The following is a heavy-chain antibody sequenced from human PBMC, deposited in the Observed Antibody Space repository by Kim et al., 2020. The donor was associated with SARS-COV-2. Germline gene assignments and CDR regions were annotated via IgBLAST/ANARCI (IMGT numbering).Heavy chain of an antibody. CDR3: ARVSNIGGGVDY. Sequence: SVKVSCKASGGTFSSYAISWVRQAPGQGLEWMGGIIPIFGTANYAQKFQGRVTITADESTSTAYMELSSLRSEDTAVYYCARVSNIGGGVDYWGQGTLVTVSS. V-gene: IGHV1-69*13. J-gene: IGHJ4*02. CDR2: IIPIFGTA. CDR1: GGTFSSYA. D-gene: IGHD3-16*01.